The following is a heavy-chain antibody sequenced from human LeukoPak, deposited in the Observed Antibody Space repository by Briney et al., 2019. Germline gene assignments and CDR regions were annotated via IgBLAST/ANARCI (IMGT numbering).Heavy chain of an antibody. Sequence: SETLSLTCTVSGGSISSTIYYWGWIRQPPGKGLEWIGSIYYRGSTYYNPSLKSRVAISVDTSKNQFFLKLSSVTAADTAVYYCARDSRSGWGNWFDPWGQGTLVTVSS. V-gene: IGHV4-39*07. D-gene: IGHD6-19*01. CDR3: ARDSRSGWGNWFDP. CDR2: IYYRGST. J-gene: IGHJ5*02. CDR1: GGSISSTIYY.